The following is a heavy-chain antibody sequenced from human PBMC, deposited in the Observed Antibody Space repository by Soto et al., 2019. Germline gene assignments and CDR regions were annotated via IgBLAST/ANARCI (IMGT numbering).Heavy chain of an antibody. CDR2: ISAYNGNT. CDR3: ARDRDFWSGYLPENYFDS. D-gene: IGHD3-3*01. J-gene: IGHJ4*02. V-gene: IGHV1-18*04. CDR1: GYTFTSYG. Sequence: GASVKVSCKASGYTFTSYGISWVRQAPGQGLERMGWISAYNGNTNYAQKLQGRVTMTTDTSTSTAYMELRSLRSDDTAVYYCARDRDFWSGYLPENYFDSWGQGTLVTVSS.